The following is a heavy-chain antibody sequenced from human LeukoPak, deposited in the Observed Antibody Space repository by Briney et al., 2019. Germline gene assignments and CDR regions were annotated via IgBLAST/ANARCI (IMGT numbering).Heavy chain of an antibody. CDR1: SDSIRSYS. CDR2: ISDTGHT. D-gene: IGHD2/OR15-2a*01. J-gene: IGHJ4*02. Sequence: PSETLSLTCTVSSDSIRSYSWSWIRQPPGKGLEWIGYISDTGHTNYNPSLKSRVTISEDTSKNQLSLKLTSVTAADTAVYYCGIGVNIISQWGQGTLVIVSS. V-gene: IGHV4-59*01. CDR3: GIGVNIISQ.